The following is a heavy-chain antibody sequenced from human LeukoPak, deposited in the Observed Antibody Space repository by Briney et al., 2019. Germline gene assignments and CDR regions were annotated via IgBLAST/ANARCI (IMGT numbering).Heavy chain of an antibody. D-gene: IGHD3-22*01. Sequence: GGSLRLSCAASGFTFSSYSMNWVRQAPGKGLEWVSYISSSSSTIYYADSVKGRFTISRDNAKNSLYLQMNSLRAEDTAVYYCARDQYYYDSSGYYRFDPRGQGTLVTVSS. CDR1: GFTFSSYS. CDR3: ARDQYYYDSSGYYRFDP. J-gene: IGHJ5*02. V-gene: IGHV3-48*01. CDR2: ISSSSSTI.